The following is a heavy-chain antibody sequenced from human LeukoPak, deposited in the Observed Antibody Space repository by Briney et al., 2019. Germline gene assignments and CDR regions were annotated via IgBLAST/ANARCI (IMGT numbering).Heavy chain of an antibody. V-gene: IGHV4-61*01. CDR3: ARLYCNGGSCYSDFDY. CDR1: GGSVSSGSYY. D-gene: IGHD2-15*01. CDR2: IYYIGST. Sequence: KPSETLSLTCTVSGGSVSSGSYYWSWIRQPPGKGLEWIGFIYYIGSTNYNPSLKSRVTISVDTSKSQFSLNLSSVTAADTAVYYCARLYCNGGSCYSDFDYWGQGTLVTVSS. J-gene: IGHJ4*02.